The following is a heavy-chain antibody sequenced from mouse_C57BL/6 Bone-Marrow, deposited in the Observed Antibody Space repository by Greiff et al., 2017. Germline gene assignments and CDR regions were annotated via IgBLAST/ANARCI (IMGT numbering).Heavy chain of an antibody. CDR2: ISSGGDYT. CDR1: GFTFSSYA. Sequence: EVKLMQSGAGLVKPGGSLKLSCAASGFTFSSYAMSWVRQTPEQSLEWVAYISSGGDYTYYADTVKGRFTISRDNARNTLYLQMSSLESEDTAMYYCTRVGPWCAYWGQGTLVTVSA. J-gene: IGHJ3*01. V-gene: IGHV5-9-1*02. CDR3: TRVGPWCAY.